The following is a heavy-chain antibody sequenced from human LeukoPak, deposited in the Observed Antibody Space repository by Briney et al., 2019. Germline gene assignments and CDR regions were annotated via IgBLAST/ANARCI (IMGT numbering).Heavy chain of an antibody. J-gene: IGHJ6*03. CDR2: INAGSGNT. CDR3: ARGDSSSWYYYYYYMDV. CDR1: GYSFTSYA. Sequence: GASVKVSCKSSGYSFTSYAVHWVRQAPGQRPQWMGWINAGSGNTKYSQEFQGRVSITRDTYASTAYMELSSLRSEDTAVYYCARGDSSSWYYYYYYMDVWGKGTTVTISS. V-gene: IGHV1-3*03. D-gene: IGHD6-13*01.